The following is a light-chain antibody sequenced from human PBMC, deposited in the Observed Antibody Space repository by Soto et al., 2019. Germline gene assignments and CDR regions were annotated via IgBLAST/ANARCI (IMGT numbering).Light chain of an antibody. CDR3: CSYADTYTYV. Sequence: QSVLTQPRSVSGSPGQSVTISCIGTSSVVGGYNYVSWYQQHPGTAPKLLIYGVSERPSGVPDRFSGSKSGSTASLTISGLQAEDEADYYCCSYADTYTYVFGTGTKVTVL. CDR2: GVS. V-gene: IGLV2-11*01. CDR1: SSVVGGYNY. J-gene: IGLJ1*01.